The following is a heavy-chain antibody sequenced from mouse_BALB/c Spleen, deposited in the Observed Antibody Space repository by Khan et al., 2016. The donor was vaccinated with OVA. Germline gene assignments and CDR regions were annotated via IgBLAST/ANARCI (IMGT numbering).Heavy chain of an antibody. V-gene: IGHV1-7*01. D-gene: IGHD2-10*02. Sequence: QVQLKQSGAELAKPGASVKMSCTASGYTFTTYWIHWIKQRPGQGLEWIGYINPSTGYTEYNKNLKDKATLTADESSSTAYMQLNSLTSADSVVYYCARRGLYGLFAYWGQGTLVTVSA. CDR1: GYTFTTYW. CDR3: ARRGLYGLFAY. J-gene: IGHJ3*01. CDR2: INPSTGYT.